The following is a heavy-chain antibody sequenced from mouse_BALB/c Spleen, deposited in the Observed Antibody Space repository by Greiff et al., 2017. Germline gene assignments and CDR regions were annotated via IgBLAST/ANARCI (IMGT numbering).Heavy chain of an antibody. Sequence: VQLQESGPELVKPGASVKISCKASGYAFSSSWMNWVKQRPGQGLEWIGRIYPGDGDTNYNGKFKGKATLTADKSSSTAYMQLSSLTSVDSAVYFCARSSTMITSFDYWGQGTTLTVSS. V-gene: IGHV1-82*01. CDR1: GYAFSSSW. CDR2: IYPGDGDT. CDR3: ARSSTMITSFDY. D-gene: IGHD2-4*01. J-gene: IGHJ2*01.